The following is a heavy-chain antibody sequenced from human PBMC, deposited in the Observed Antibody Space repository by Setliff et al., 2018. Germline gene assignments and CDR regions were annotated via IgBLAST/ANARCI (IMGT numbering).Heavy chain of an antibody. CDR3: ARMSGFLYMDV. V-gene: IGHV4-34*01. Sequence: PSETLSLTCAAYGGTFSDYYWTWIRQPPGKGLEWIGEINHRGSTNYNPSLKGRATLSIDASKKQFSLKLTSVTAADTAVYYCARMSGFLYMDVWGKGTTVTVS. CDR1: GGTFSDYY. CDR2: INHRGST. D-gene: IGHD3-3*01. J-gene: IGHJ6*03.